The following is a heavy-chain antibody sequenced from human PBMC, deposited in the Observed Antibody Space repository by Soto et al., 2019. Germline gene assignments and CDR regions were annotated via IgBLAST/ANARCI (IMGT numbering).Heavy chain of an antibody. CDR2: IYYSGST. Sequence: SETLSLTCTVSGGSISSSSYYWGWIRQPPGKGLEWIGSIYYSGSTYYNPSLKSRVTISVDTSKNQFSLKLSSVTAADTAVYYCARLTQSPRTMVREPYFDYWGQGTLVTVSS. V-gene: IGHV4-39*01. D-gene: IGHD3-10*01. CDR3: ARLTQSPRTMVREPYFDY. CDR1: GGSISSSSYY. J-gene: IGHJ4*02.